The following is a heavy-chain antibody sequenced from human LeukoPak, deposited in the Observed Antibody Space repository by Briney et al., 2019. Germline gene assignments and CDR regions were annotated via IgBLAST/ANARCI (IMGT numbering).Heavy chain of an antibody. CDR3: ARDGRGYCSSTSCPNANRNAFDI. CDR1: GYHFSNYY. D-gene: IGHD2-2*01. J-gene: IGHJ3*02. Sequence: ASVKVSCKVSGYHFSNYYIHWVRQAPGQGLEWMGIINPGNSSRHYAQQFQGRVTMTSDMSTSTVYMELGGPRSEDTAVYYCARDGRGYCSSTSCPNANRNAFDIWGQGTMVTVSS. CDR2: INPGNSSR. V-gene: IGHV1-46*01.